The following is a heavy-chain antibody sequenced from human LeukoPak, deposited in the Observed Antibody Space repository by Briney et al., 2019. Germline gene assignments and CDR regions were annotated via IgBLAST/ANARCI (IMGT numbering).Heavy chain of an antibody. Sequence: SETLSFTCDVSGDSISSYYWSWIRQPAGKGLEWLGRIYPSGSANYNPSLKSRGTMSVDTSKNQFSLRLSSVTAADTAVYFCARDYNNWYFDLWGRGTLVTVSS. V-gene: IGHV4-4*07. CDR1: GDSISSYY. CDR2: IYPSGSA. J-gene: IGHJ2*01. D-gene: IGHD5-24*01. CDR3: ARDYNNWYFDL.